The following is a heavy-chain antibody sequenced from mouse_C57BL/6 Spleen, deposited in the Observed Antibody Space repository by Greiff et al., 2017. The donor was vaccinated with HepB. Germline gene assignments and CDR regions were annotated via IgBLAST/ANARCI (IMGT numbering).Heavy chain of an antibody. J-gene: IGHJ2*01. D-gene: IGHD1-1*01. CDR1: GYTFTDYE. V-gene: IGHV1-15*01. CDR3: TRQDYGSSYAY. Sequence: QVQLQQSGAELVRPGASVTLSCKASGYTFTDYEMHWVKQTPVHGLEWIGAIDPETGGTAYNQKFKGKAILTADKSSSTAYMELRSLTSEDSAVYYCTRQDYGSSYAYWGQGTTLTVSS. CDR2: IDPETGGT.